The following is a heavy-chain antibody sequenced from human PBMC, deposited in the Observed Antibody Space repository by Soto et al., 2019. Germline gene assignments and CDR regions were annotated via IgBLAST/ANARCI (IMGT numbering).Heavy chain of an antibody. CDR3: VTGNQNFFDY. CDR1: GFTFRTFG. CDR2: IWNDGSKK. J-gene: IGHJ4*02. D-gene: IGHD1-1*01. Sequence: QVLLVETGGGVVQPGRSLRLSCAASGFTFRTFGMHWVRQAPGKGLEWVSVIWNDGSKKFYADSVKGRFTISRDNSNNTLYLQMDSLRPEDTAVYDCVTGNQNFFDYWGQGTLVTVSS. V-gene: IGHV3-33*01.